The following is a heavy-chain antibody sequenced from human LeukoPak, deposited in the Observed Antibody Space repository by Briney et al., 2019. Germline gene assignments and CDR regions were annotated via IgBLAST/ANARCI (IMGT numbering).Heavy chain of an antibody. Sequence: PGGSLRLSCAASEFTFSSHSMNWVRQAPGKGLEWLSYITPSGFTVYSDSVQGRFTISRDSAKNSVYLQMNSLTAEDTAMYYCARDGAFTGPHWWFDLWGRGTLVTVSS. CDR2: ITPSGFTV. D-gene: IGHD2-8*02. CDR3: ARDGAFTGPHWWFDL. V-gene: IGHV3-48*04. J-gene: IGHJ2*01. CDR1: EFTFSSHS.